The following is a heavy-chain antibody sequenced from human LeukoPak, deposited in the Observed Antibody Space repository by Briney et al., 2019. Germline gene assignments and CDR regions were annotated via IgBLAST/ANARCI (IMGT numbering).Heavy chain of an antibody. V-gene: IGHV3-49*03. CDR3: TRDTAMVIWPPDY. Sequence: GGSLRLSCTASGFTFGDYAMSWFRQAPGKGLEWVGFIRSKAYGGTTEYAASVKGRFTISRDDSKSIAYLQMNSLKTEDTAVYYCTRDTAMVIWPPDYWGQGTLVTVSS. J-gene: IGHJ4*02. D-gene: IGHD5-18*01. CDR2: IRSKAYGGTT. CDR1: GFTFGDYA.